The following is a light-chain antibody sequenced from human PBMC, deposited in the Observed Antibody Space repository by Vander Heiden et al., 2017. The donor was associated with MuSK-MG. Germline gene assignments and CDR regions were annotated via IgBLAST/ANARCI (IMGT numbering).Light chain of an antibody. J-gene: IGLJ1*01. V-gene: IGLV2-8*01. CDR3: SSYSGREKVV. CDR1: NSDVGRNDF. Sequence: QSALIQPPSASGSPGQSVTISCAGTNSDVGRNDFVSWYQQHPGKVPTVVIYEVSRRPLGVPDRFSASTSGDTAFLTISGLQPEDEADYYCSSYSGREKVVFGTGT. CDR2: EVS.